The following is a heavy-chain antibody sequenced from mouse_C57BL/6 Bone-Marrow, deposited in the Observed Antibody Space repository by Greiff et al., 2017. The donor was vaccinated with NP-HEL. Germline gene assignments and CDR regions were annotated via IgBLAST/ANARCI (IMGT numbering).Heavy chain of an antibody. J-gene: IGHJ4*01. D-gene: IGHD2-4*01. CDR1: DSEVFPIAY. Sequence: QVQLQQSGSELRSPGSSVKLSCKDFDSEVFPIAYMCWVRQKPGHGFEWIGGILPSIGRTIYGEKFEDKATLDADTLSNTAYLELNSLTSEDSAIYYCARESGLRRPYLYAMDYWGQGTSVTVSS. CDR2: ILPSIGRT. CDR3: ARESGLRRPYLYAMDY. V-gene: IGHV15-2*01.